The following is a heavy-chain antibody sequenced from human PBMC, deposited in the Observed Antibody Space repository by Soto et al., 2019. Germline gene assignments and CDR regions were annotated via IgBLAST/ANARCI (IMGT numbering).Heavy chain of an antibody. V-gene: IGHV3-30*19. CDR2: ISYDGSNK. CDR3: ARDQQWLVQGTFDY. CDR1: GFTFSTYG. Sequence: GGSLRLSCAASGFTFSTYGMHWVRQAPGKGLEWVAVISYDGSNKYYADSVKGRFTISRDNSKNTLYLQMNSLRAEDTAVYYCARDQQWLVQGTFDYWGQGTLVTVSS. J-gene: IGHJ4*02. D-gene: IGHD6-19*01.